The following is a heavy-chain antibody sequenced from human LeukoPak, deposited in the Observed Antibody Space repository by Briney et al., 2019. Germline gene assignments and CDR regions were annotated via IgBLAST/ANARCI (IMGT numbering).Heavy chain of an antibody. D-gene: IGHD4-17*01. CDR1: GYTFTSYG. Sequence: GASVKVSCKASGYTFTSYGISWVRQAPGQGLEWMGWISAYNGNTNYAQKFQGRVTMTEDTSTDTAYMELSSLRSEDTAVYYCATPLGDTTVIGAFDIWGQGTMVTVSS. CDR3: ATPLGDTTVIGAFDI. CDR2: ISAYNGNT. J-gene: IGHJ3*02. V-gene: IGHV1-18*01.